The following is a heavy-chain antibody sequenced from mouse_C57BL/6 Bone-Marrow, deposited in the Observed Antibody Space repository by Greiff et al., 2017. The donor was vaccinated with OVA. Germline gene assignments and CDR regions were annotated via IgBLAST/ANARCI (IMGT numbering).Heavy chain of an antibody. D-gene: IGHD1-1*01. CDR3: ARPYYYGSSWDWYFDV. Sequence: EVKLLESGGGLVQPGGSLKLSCAASGIDFSRYWMSWVRRAPGKGLEWIGEINPDSSTINYAPSLKDKFIISRDNAKNTLYLQMSKVRSEDTALYYCARPYYYGSSWDWYFDVWGTGTTVTVSS. J-gene: IGHJ1*03. V-gene: IGHV4-1*01. CDR1: GIDFSRYW. CDR2: INPDSSTI.